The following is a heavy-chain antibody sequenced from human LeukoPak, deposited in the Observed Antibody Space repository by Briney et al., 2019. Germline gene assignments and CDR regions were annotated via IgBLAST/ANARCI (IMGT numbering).Heavy chain of an antibody. V-gene: IGHV1-2*02. D-gene: IGHD1-26*01. Sequence: ASVKVSCKAPGYTFTGYYMHWVRQAPGQGLEWMGWINPNSGGTNYAQKFQGRVTMTRDTSISTAYMELSRLRSDDTAVYYCARDVDSWEPYDYWGQGTLVTVSS. CDR1: GYTFTGYY. J-gene: IGHJ4*02. CDR2: INPNSGGT. CDR3: ARDVDSWEPYDY.